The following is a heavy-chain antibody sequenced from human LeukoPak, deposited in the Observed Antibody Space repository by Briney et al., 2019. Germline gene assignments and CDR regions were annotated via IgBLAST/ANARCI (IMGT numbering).Heavy chain of an antibody. V-gene: IGHV1-58*01. J-gene: IGHJ6*02. Sequence: SVKVSCKASGFTFTSSAVQWVRQARGQRLEWIGWIVVGSGNTNYAQKFQERVTITRDMSTSTAYMELSSLSSEDTAVYYCAADLLVTAIHWFYYGMDVWGQGTSVTVSS. CDR1: GFTFTSSA. CDR2: IVVGSGNT. D-gene: IGHD2-21*02. CDR3: AADLLVTAIHWFYYGMDV.